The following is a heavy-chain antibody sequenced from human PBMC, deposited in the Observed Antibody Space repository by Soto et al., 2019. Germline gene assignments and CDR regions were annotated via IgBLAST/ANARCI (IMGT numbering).Heavy chain of an antibody. CDR2: IYYSGST. V-gene: IGHV4-61*01. CDR1: GGSVSSGSYY. Sequence: SETLSLTCTVSGGSVSSGSYYWSWIRQPPGKGLEWIGYIYYSGSTNYNPSLKSRVTISVDTSKNQFSLKLSSVTAADTAVYYCAREQSNIAARVNWFDPWGQGTMVTVYS. J-gene: IGHJ5*02. CDR3: AREQSNIAARVNWFDP. D-gene: IGHD6-6*01.